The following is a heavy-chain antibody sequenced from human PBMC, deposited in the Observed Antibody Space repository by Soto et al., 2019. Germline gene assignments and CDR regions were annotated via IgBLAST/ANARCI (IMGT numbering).Heavy chain of an antibody. CDR3: AREEGYCSGSQDWYCNV. Sequence: SDTLSLTCTVSGGSINNGGYYWSWIRQHPGMGLEWIGYIDYTGSTYYNPSLKSRVTISVDTSKNQFSLNLSSVTAADTALYYCAREEGYCSGSQDWYCNVGGRGTLVAVSS. V-gene: IGHV4-31*03. J-gene: IGHJ2*01. CDR1: GGSINNGGYY. CDR2: IDYTGST. D-gene: IGHD2-15*01.